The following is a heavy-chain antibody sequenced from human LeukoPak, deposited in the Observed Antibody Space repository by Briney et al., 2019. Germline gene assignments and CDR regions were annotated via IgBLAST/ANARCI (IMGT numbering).Heavy chain of an antibody. D-gene: IGHD6-13*01. J-gene: IGHJ4*02. CDR2: ISGSGGST. Sequence: PGGSLRLSCAASGFTFSSYGMSWVRQAPGKGLEWVSAISGSGGSTYYADSVKGRFTISRDNSKNTLYLQMNSLRAEDTAVYYCAKDESPPGIAAAGVPLNFDYWGQGTLVTVSS. V-gene: IGHV3-23*01. CDR1: GFTFSSYG. CDR3: AKDESPPGIAAAGVPLNFDY.